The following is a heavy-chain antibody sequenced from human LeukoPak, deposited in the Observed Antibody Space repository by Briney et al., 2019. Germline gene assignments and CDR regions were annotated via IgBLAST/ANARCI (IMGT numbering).Heavy chain of an antibody. Sequence: PSETLSLTCAVYDGSLSDYLWSWIRQPPGKGLEWIGEINHSGSTNYNPSLKSRVTISVHTSKNQFSLKLSSVTAADTAVYYCAKDRKVYYDFWSGYGTFDYWGQGTLVTVSS. CDR3: AKDRKVYYDFWSGYGTFDY. J-gene: IGHJ4*02. V-gene: IGHV4-34*01. D-gene: IGHD3-3*01. CDR2: INHSGST. CDR1: DGSLSDYL.